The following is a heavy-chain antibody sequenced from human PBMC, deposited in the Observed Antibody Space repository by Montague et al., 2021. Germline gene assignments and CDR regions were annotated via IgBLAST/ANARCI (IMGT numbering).Heavy chain of an antibody. J-gene: IGHJ3*02. V-gene: IGHV3-74*01. Sequence: SLRLSCAASGFSFSSYWMHWFRQAPGKGLLWVSRITLDGSSTTFADSVKGRFTTSRDNAKATLYLQMNSLRVEDTAVYYSARNLASAAPGAFDIWGQGTMVPVSS. CDR2: ITLDGSST. CDR3: ARNLASAAPGAFDI. CDR1: GFSFSSYW. D-gene: IGHD6-13*01.